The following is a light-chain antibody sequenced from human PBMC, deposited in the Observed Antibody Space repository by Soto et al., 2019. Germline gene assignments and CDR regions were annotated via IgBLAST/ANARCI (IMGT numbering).Light chain of an antibody. CDR3: QQYNRWPLT. CDR2: GAS. CDR1: QSISST. V-gene: IGKV3-15*01. J-gene: IGKJ4*01. Sequence: EIVMTQSPATLSVSPGERATLSCGASQSISSTLAWYQQKPGQAPRLLISGASTRATGIPARFSGSGSGTEFTLTISSLQSEDFAVYYCQQYNRWPLTFGGGTKVEI.